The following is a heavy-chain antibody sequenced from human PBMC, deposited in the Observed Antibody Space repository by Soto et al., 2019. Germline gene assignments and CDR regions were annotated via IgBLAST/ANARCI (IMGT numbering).Heavy chain of an antibody. CDR1: HHSINSDYY. V-gene: IGHV4-59*12. CDR2: VYYSGGA. J-gene: IGHJ6*02. CDR3: ARLIGGPYSSSWFSRGNGNSYYYYYGMDV. D-gene: IGHD6-13*01. Sequence: SETLSLTCHVSHHSINSDYYWSWIRQPPGKGLEWIGNVYYSGGAKYNPSVKRRVPISVDTSKNQFSLKLSSVTAADTAVYYCARLIGGPYSSSWFSRGNGNSYYYYYGMDVWGQGTTVTVSS.